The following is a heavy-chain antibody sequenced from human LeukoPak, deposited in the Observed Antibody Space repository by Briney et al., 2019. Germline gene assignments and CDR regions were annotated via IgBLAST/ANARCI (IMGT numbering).Heavy chain of an antibody. D-gene: IGHD2-15*01. J-gene: IGHJ2*01. V-gene: IGHV1-2*02. CDR1: GYIFTDYY. CDR3: ARSAVVAAPYDL. CDR2: VYANTGGT. Sequence: ASVKLSCEASGYIFTDYYIQWVRQAPGQSLEWMGWVYANTGGTDYAQKFQGRVTMTRDTAISTAYMELSRLTSDDTAVYYCARSAVVAAPYDLWGRGTPVTVS.